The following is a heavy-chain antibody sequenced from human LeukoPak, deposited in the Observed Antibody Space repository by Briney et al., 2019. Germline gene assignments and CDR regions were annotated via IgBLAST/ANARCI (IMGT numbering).Heavy chain of an antibody. CDR1: GGSISSGDYY. Sequence: PSETLSLTCTVSGGSISSGDYYWSWIRQHPGKGLGWIGYIYYSGSTYYNPSLKSRVTISVDTSKNQFSLKLSSVTAADTAVYYCARASVDYYDSSGYLFDYWGQGTLVTVSS. D-gene: IGHD3-22*01. CDR2: IYYSGST. CDR3: ARASVDYYDSSGYLFDY. J-gene: IGHJ4*02. V-gene: IGHV4-31*03.